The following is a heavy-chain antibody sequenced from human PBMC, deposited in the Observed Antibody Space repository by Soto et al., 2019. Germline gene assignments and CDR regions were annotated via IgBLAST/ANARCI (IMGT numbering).Heavy chain of an antibody. Sequence: SETLSLTCTVSGGSITSYYWGWIRQPPGKGLEWIGYIYHTGSTNYNPSLKSRVTISVDTSKNQFSLKLSSVTAADTAVYYCARHGYSFGYGNWFDPWGQGTLVTVSS. V-gene: IGHV4-59*08. CDR3: ARHGYSFGYGNWFDP. D-gene: IGHD5-18*01. CDR1: GGSITSYY. CDR2: IYHTGST. J-gene: IGHJ5*02.